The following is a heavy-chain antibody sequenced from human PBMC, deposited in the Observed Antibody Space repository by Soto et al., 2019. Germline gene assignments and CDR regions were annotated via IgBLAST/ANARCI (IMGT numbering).Heavy chain of an antibody. CDR1: GGSIGRSDW. Sequence: KPSETLSLTCTVSGGSIGRSDWWGWVRQPPGKGLEWIGYIYHSGSTNYNPSLKSRVTISVDTSKNQFSLKLSSVTAADTAVYYCARAVGAGPIPYYYYMDVWGKGTTVTVSS. J-gene: IGHJ6*03. CDR2: IYHSGST. D-gene: IGHD1-26*01. CDR3: ARAVGAGPIPYYYYMDV. V-gene: IGHV4-4*02.